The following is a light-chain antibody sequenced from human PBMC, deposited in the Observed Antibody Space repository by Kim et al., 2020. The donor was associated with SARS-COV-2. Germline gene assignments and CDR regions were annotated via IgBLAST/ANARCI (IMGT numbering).Light chain of an antibody. CDR3: AVWDDSLNSQV. Sequence: GQRVTISGSVSRSIMGSNSVSWDQQLPGTAPKLLIYSNDQRPSGVPDRFSGSKSGTSASLAISGLQSEDEADYYCAVWDDSLNSQVFGTGTKVTVL. V-gene: IGLV1-44*01. CDR2: SND. J-gene: IGLJ1*01. CDR1: RSIMGSNS.